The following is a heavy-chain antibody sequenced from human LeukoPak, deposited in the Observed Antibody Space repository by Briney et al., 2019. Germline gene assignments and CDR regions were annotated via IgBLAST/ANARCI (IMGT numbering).Heavy chain of an antibody. CDR1: GYTFTGYY. V-gene: IGHV1-2*02. CDR2: INPNSGGT. Sequence: ASVKVSCKASGYTFTGYYIHWVRQAPGQGLEWMGWINPNSGGTNYALKFQGRVTMTRDTSISTAYMELSRLTSDVTAVYYCASARGYCIGGSCHDNDAFDIWGQGARVTVSS. CDR3: ASARGYCIGGSCHDNDAFDI. D-gene: IGHD2-15*01. J-gene: IGHJ3*02.